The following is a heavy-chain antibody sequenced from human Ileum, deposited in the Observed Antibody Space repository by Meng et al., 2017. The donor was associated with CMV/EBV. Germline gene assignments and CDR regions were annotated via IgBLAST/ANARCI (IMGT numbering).Heavy chain of an antibody. Sequence: GESLKISCTASGFTFSSYGMHWVRQAPGKGLEWVAVIWYDGSNKYYADSVKGRFTISRDNSKNTLYLQMNSLRAEDTAVYYCAKDQQASRYCSGGSCYYYYYGMDVWGQGTTVTGS. D-gene: IGHD2-15*01. J-gene: IGHJ6*02. CDR3: AKDQQASRYCSGGSCYYYYYGMDV. CDR1: GFTFSSYG. CDR2: IWYDGSNK. V-gene: IGHV3-33*06.